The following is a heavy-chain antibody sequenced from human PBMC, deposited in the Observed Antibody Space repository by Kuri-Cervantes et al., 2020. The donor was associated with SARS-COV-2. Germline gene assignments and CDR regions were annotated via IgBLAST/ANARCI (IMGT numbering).Heavy chain of an antibody. J-gene: IGHJ4*02. CDR3: VRDGDHWNFDY. CDR2: INPDGSYT. D-gene: IGHD1-1*01. Sequence: LSLTCAASGFTFSGHWIHWVRQAPGKGLVWVSRINPDGSYTNNADSVKGRFTLSRDNAKNMLFLQMNSLRAEDKAVYYCVRDGDHWNFDYWGQGTLVTVSS. CDR1: GFTFSGHW. V-gene: IGHV3-74*01.